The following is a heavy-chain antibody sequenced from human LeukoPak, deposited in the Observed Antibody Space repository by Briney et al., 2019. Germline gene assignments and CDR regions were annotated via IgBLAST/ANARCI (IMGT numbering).Heavy chain of an antibody. J-gene: IGHJ4*02. CDR1: GVSISSGSYY. CDR3: ARDPLFDY. Sequence: PSETLSLTCTVSGVSISSGSYYWSWIRQPAGKGLEWIGRIYTSGSTNYNPSLKSRVTISVDTSKNQFSLKLSSVTAADTAVYYCARDPLFDYWGQGTLVTVSS. V-gene: IGHV4-61*02. CDR2: IYTSGST.